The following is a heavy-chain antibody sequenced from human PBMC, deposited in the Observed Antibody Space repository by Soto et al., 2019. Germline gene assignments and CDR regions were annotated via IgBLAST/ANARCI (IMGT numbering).Heavy chain of an antibody. V-gene: IGHV1-18*04. Sequence: SVKVSCGASGYTFTTYGISWVRQAPGQGLEWMGWISAYNGNTNYAQKLQGRVTMTTDTSTSTAYMDLRSLRSDDTAVYYCARDRSDYTPGALVYWGQGTLVTVSS. CDR2: ISAYNGNT. CDR3: ARDRSDYTPGALVY. D-gene: IGHD4-4*01. J-gene: IGHJ4*02. CDR1: GYTFTTYG.